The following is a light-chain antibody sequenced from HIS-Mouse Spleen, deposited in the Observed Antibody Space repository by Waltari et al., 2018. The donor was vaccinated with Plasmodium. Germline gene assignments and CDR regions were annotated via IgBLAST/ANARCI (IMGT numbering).Light chain of an antibody. J-gene: IGKJ3*01. CDR3: QQYNNWSFT. CDR1: QSVSSN. Sequence: EIVMTQSPATLSVSPGERATLSCRASQSVSSNLAWYQQKPGQAPRLLIYGASNRATGIPDRFSGSGSGTEFTLTISSLQSEDFAVYYCQQYNNWSFTFGPGTKVDIK. CDR2: GAS. V-gene: IGKV3-15*01.